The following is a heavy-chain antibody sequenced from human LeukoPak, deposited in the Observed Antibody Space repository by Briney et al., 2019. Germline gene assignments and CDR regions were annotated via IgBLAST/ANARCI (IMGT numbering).Heavy chain of an antibody. CDR1: GGSIRTYY. V-gene: IGHV4-59*01. CDR2: TYYSGST. J-gene: IGHJ2*01. CDR3: TRNGGYSDWYFDV. D-gene: IGHD4-23*01. Sequence: SETLSLTCTVSGGSIRTYYWSWIRQPPGKGLEWIAYTYYSGSTNYNPSLKSRVTISVDTSKNQFSLKLSSVTAADTAVYYYTRNGGYSDWYFDVWGRGTLVTVSS.